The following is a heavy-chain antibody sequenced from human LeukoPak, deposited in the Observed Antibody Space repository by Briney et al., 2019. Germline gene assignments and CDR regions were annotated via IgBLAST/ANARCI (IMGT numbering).Heavy chain of an antibody. CDR3: AVWFGELLGYFDY. CDR2: ISYDGSNK. J-gene: IGHJ4*02. V-gene: IGHV3-30-3*01. D-gene: IGHD3-10*01. CDR1: GFTSSSYA. Sequence: GGSLRLSCAASGFTSSSYAMHWVRQAPGKGLEWVAVISYDGSNKYYADSVKGRFTISRDNSKNTLYLQMNSLRAEDTAVYYCAVWFGELLGYFDYWGQGTLVTVSS.